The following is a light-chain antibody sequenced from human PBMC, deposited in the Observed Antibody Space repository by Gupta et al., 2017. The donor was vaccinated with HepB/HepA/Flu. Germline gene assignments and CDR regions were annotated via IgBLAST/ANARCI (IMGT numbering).Light chain of an antibody. V-gene: IGKV1-9*01. CDR1: QGISSY. CDR3: QQRNSSSIT. CDR2: AAS. J-gene: IGKJ4*01. Sequence: DIQLTQSPSFLSASVGDRVTITCRASQGISSYLAWYQQKPGKAPKLLIYAASTVKSGVPSRFSGSGYGTEFTLTISSRQPEDFANYYCQQRNSSSITFGGGTXVEIK.